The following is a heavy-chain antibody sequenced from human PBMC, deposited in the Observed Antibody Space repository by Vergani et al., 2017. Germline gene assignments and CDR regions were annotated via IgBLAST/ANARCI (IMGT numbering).Heavy chain of an antibody. D-gene: IGHD3-22*01. J-gene: IGHJ3*02. CDR3: AREIGYYDSSGYADAFDI. CDR2: INPNSGGT. V-gene: IGHV1-2*04. Sequence: QVQLVQSGAEVKKPGASVKVSCKASGYTFTGYYMHWVRQAPGQGLEWMGWINPNSGGTNYAQKFQGWVTMTRDTPISTAYMELSRLRSDDTAVYYCAREIGYYDSSGYADAFDIWGQGTMVTVSS. CDR1: GYTFTGYY.